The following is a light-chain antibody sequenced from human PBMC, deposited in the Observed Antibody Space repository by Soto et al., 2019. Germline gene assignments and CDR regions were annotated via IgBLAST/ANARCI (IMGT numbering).Light chain of an antibody. V-gene: IGKV3-20*01. CDR3: LRYGDSPPAYT. J-gene: IGKJ2*01. CDR1: QSVNSRD. CDR2: GAS. Sequence: EIVLTQSPGTLSLSPGERATLSCRASQSVNSRDFAWYRQKPGQAPSLHIYGASNRATGIPDGFSGSGSRTDFTLTDSRLEPEEFPVYYCLRYGDSPPAYTVGQGTKLEIK.